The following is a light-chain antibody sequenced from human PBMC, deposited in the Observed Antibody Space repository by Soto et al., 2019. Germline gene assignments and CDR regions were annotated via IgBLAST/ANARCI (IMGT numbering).Light chain of an antibody. CDR1: QSVSNNY. CDR2: GAS. Sequence: EIVLTQSPGTLSLSPRERATLSCRASQSVSNNYLAWYQHRPGQAPRLLIYGASTRAPGIPDRFSGSGSGTDCTLTISRLEPEDFAVYYCQQYADAPRTFGQGTQVEV. V-gene: IGKV3-20*01. CDR3: QQYADAPRT. J-gene: IGKJ1*01.